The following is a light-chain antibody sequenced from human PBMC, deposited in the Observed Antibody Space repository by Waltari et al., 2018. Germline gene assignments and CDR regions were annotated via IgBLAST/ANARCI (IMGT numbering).Light chain of an antibody. J-gene: IGKJ4*02. Sequence: DIQMTQSPSTLSASVGDRVTITCRASQRITRWLAWYQQKAGKAPKRLIYKASILESGVPSRFSGGASGTEFTLTISSLQPDDFATYYCQHYDSYSATFGRGTKVEIK. CDR1: QRITRW. CDR3: QHYDSYSAT. CDR2: KAS. V-gene: IGKV1-5*03.